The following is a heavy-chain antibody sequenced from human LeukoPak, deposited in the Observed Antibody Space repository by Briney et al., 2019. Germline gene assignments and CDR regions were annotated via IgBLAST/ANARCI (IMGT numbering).Heavy chain of an antibody. CDR1: GNSFTNYW. Sequence: GESLKISCQGSGNSFTNYWIAWVRQMPGKGLEWMGIIYPADSDTAYSPSFQGQVTISADTSISTAYLQWSSLKASDTAMYYCARIGFHSGTGSGTARAFDNWGQGTLVTVSS. CDR2: IYPADSDT. D-gene: IGHD3-10*01. CDR3: ARIGFHSGTGSGTARAFDN. V-gene: IGHV5-51*01. J-gene: IGHJ4*02.